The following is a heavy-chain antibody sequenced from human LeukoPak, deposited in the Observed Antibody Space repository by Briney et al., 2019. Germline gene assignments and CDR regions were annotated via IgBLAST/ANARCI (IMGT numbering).Heavy chain of an antibody. CDR3: ARHGNYDSSGYFHDAFDI. CDR1: GGSVSSYY. Sequence: SETLSLTCTVSGGSVSSYYWSWIRQPPGKGLEWIAYIYYSGSTKYNPSLKSRVTISLDRSKNQFSLKLRSVTAADTAVYYCARHGNYDSSGYFHDAFDIWGQGTMVTVSS. J-gene: IGHJ3*02. CDR2: IYYSGST. D-gene: IGHD3-22*01. V-gene: IGHV4-59*08.